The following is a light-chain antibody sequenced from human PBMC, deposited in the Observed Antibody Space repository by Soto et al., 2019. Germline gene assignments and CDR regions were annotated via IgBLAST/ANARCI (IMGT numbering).Light chain of an antibody. CDR2: GAS. J-gene: IGKJ3*01. Sequence: DIQMTQSPSSLSASVGDRVTITCRASQSISRYLNWYQRKPGKAPKLLIYGASSLQSGVTSRFSGSGSGTDFTLTISSLQHEDFATYYCHESYSASFTFGPGTKVDIK. V-gene: IGKV1-39*01. CDR3: HESYSASFT. CDR1: QSISRY.